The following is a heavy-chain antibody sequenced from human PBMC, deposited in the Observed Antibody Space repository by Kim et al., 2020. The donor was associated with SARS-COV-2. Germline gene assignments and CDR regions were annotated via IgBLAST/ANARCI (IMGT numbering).Heavy chain of an antibody. Sequence: ASVKVSCKASGYTFTSYGISWVRQAPGQGLEWMGWISAYNGNTNYAQKLQGRVTMTTDTSTSTAYMELRSLRSDDTAVYYCARTYYYDSSGPPYYFDYWGQGTLVTVSS. J-gene: IGHJ4*02. CDR3: ARTYYYDSSGPPYYFDY. D-gene: IGHD3-22*01. CDR2: ISAYNGNT. CDR1: GYTFTSYG. V-gene: IGHV1-18*01.